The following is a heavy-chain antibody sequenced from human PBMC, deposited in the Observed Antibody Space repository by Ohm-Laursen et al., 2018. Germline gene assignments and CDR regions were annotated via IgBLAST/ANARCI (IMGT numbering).Heavy chain of an antibody. CDR2: IFSNDEK. Sequence: TQTLTLTCTVSGFPLSNARMGVSWIRQPPGKALEWLAHIFSNDEKSYSTSLKSRLTISKDTSKSQVVLTMTNMDPVDTATYYCARIIEQWLVIDYWGQGTLVTVSS. J-gene: IGHJ4*02. V-gene: IGHV2-26*01. CDR1: GFPLSNARMG. D-gene: IGHD6-19*01. CDR3: ARIIEQWLVIDY.